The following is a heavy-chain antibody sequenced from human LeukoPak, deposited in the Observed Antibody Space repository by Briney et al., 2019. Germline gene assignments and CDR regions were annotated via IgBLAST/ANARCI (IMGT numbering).Heavy chain of an antibody. D-gene: IGHD6-6*01. CDR2: IIPIFGTA. Sequence: SVKVSCKASGGTFSSYAISWVRQAPGQGLEWMGGIIPIFGTANYAQKFQGRVTITADESTSTAHMELSSLRSEDTAVYYCARGSGIAALYYFDYWGQGTLVTVSS. CDR3: ARGSGIAALYYFDY. J-gene: IGHJ4*02. CDR1: GGTFSSYA. V-gene: IGHV1-69*13.